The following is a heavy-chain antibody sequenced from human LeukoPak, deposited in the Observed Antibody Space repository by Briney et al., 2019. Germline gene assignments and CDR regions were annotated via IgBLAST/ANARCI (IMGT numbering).Heavy chain of an antibody. V-gene: IGHV1-18*01. Sequence: ASVKVSCKASGYTFTSYGISWVRQAPGQGLEWMGWINAYNGNTNYAQKLQGRVTMTTDTSTSTAYMELRSLRSDDTAVYYCARHCSSTSCYGSNDYWGQGALVTVSS. J-gene: IGHJ4*02. D-gene: IGHD2-2*01. CDR3: ARHCSSTSCYGSNDY. CDR2: INAYNGNT. CDR1: GYTFTSYG.